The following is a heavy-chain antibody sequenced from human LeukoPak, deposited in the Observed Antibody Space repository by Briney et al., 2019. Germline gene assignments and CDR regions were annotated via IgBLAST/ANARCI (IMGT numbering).Heavy chain of an antibody. D-gene: IGHD3-10*01. CDR3: ARRYYYNLGSFPFDF. CDR2: IHNSGTT. J-gene: IGHJ4*02. CDR1: GGPFSGYF. V-gene: IGHV4-34*01. Sequence: SETLSLTCAVSGGPFSGYFWSWIRRSSGKGLEWIGEIHNSGTTNYNPSLNSRVTISEDTSKNQFYLNLSSVTAADTAVYYCARRYYYNLGSFPFDFWGQGTLVTVSS.